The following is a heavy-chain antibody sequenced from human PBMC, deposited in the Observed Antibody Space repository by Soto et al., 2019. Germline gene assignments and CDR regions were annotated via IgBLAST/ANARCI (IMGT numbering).Heavy chain of an antibody. D-gene: IGHD3-16*01. Sequence: GGSLRLSCAASGFTFSSYAMSWVRQAPGKGLEWVSAISGSGGSAYYADSVKGRFTISRDNSKNTLYLQMNSLRAEDTAVYYCAKDRGPVFDAYGMDVWGQGTTVTVSS. J-gene: IGHJ6*02. V-gene: IGHV3-23*01. CDR2: ISGSGGSA. CDR1: GFTFSSYA. CDR3: AKDRGPVFDAYGMDV.